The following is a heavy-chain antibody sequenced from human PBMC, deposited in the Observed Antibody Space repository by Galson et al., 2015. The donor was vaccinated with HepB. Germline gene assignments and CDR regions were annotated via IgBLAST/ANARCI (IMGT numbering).Heavy chain of an antibody. V-gene: IGHV4-31*03. D-gene: IGHD3-22*01. J-gene: IGHJ5*02. CDR3: ARSHYYDSSGHRINPMGFDP. CDR2: IYYSGKT. Sequence: TLSLTCTVSGDSISSGDYYWSWIRQHPGKGLEWIGYIYYSGKTYCSPSLKSRVTMSIDTSENQVSLKLRSVTAADTAVYYCARSHYYDSSGHRINPMGFDPWGQGTLVPVSS. CDR1: GDSISSGDYY.